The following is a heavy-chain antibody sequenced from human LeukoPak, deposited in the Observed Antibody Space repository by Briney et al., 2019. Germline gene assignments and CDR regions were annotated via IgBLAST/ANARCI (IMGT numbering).Heavy chain of an antibody. CDR1: GFTFDDYA. Sequence: PGGSLRLSCAASGFTFDDYAMHWVRQAPGKGLEWVSGISWNSGSIGYADSVKGRFTISRDNAKNSLYLQMNSLRAEDTALYYCAKASYYYGSGFDYWGRGTLVTVSS. V-gene: IGHV3-9*01. CDR3: AKASYYYGSGFDY. D-gene: IGHD3-10*01. J-gene: IGHJ4*02. CDR2: ISWNSGSI.